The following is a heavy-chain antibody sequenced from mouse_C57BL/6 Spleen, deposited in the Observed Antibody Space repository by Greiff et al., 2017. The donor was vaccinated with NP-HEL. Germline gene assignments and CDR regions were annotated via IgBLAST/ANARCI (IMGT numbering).Heavy chain of an antibody. CDR3: VSSKWVYAMDY. J-gene: IGHJ4*01. Sequence: EVQLVESGGGLVQPKGSLKLSCAASGFTFNTYAMHWVRQAPGKGLEWVARIRSKRGNYATYSADSVKDRFTISRDDSQSMLYLQLNSLKTEETAVYYCVSSKWVYAMDYWGQGTSVTVSS. CDR2: IRSKRGNYAT. V-gene: IGHV10-3*01. D-gene: IGHD1-3*01. CDR1: GFTFNTYA.